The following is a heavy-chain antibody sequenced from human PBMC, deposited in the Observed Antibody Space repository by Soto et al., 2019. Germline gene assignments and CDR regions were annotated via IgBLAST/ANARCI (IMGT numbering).Heavy chain of an antibody. CDR1: GYTFTTFG. CDR2: IHPYSGNT. J-gene: IGHJ4*02. Sequence: ASVKVSCKASGYTFTTFGISWVRQAPGQGLECVGWIHPYSGNTNYAQKLQGRVTMTTDRATSTAYMELRSLKSDDTAVYYCAREYSGSYFYWGQGTLVTVSS. CDR3: AREYSGSYFY. V-gene: IGHV1-18*04. D-gene: IGHD1-26*01.